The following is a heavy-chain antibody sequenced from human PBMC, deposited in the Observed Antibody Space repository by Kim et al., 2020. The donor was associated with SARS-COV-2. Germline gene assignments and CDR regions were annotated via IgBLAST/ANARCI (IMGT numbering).Heavy chain of an antibody. D-gene: IGHD3-3*01. CDR1: GGSFSGYY. CDR2: INHSGSS. Sequence: SETLSLTCAVYGGSFSGYYWSWIRQPPGKGLEWIGEINHSGSSNYNPSLKSRVTISVDTSKNQFSLKLSSVTAADTAVYYCATRDFSSGYSIDYWGQGTLVTVSS. CDR3: ATRDFSSGYSIDY. J-gene: IGHJ4*02. V-gene: IGHV4-34*01.